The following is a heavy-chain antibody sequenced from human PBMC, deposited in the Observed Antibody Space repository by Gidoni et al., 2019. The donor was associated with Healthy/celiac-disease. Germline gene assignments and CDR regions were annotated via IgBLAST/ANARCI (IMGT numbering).Heavy chain of an antibody. J-gene: IGHJ4*02. CDR1: GFTLSSNY. CDR3: ARALLDYGGYYFDY. CDR2: IYSGGST. D-gene: IGHD4-17*01. Sequence: EVQLVESGGGLFQPGGSLGLPCPASGFTLSSNYMRWVRQAPGKGLEWVSVIYSGGSTYYADSVKGRFTISRDNSKNTLYLQMNSLRAEDTAVYYCARALLDYGGYYFDYWGQGTLVTVSS. V-gene: IGHV3-66*01.